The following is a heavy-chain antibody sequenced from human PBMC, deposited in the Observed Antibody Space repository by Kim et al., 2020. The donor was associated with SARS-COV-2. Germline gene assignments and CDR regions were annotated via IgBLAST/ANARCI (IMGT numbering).Heavy chain of an antibody. V-gene: IGHV3-23*01. D-gene: IGHD5-12*01. CDR3: ARGLHRGYN. CDR2: ISAGGGTT. CDR1: GFTFSSYA. Sequence: GGSLRLSCAASGFTFSSYAMSWVRQAPGKGLEWVSGISAGGGTTYCADSVKGRFTSSRDNSKNMLYLEMNSLRAEDTAVYFCARGLHRGYNWGQGTLVTVSS. J-gene: IGHJ4*02.